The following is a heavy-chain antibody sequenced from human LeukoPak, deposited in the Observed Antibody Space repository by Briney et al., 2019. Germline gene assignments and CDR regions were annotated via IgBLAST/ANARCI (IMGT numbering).Heavy chain of an antibody. CDR3: AKDLGSVVTPPSLDF. D-gene: IGHD4-23*01. Sequence: GGSLRLSCAASGFTFSSYAMSWVRQASGKGLEWVSAISGSGGDTYYADSVKGRFTISRDNSKNTLYLQMSSLRAEDTAVYYCAKDLGSVVTPPSLDFWGQGTLVTVSS. V-gene: IGHV3-23*01. CDR2: ISGSGGDT. CDR1: GFTFSSYA. J-gene: IGHJ4*02.